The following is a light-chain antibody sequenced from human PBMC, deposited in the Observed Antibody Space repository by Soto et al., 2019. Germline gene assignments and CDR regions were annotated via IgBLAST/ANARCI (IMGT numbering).Light chain of an antibody. CDR3: QQYYSAPLT. Sequence: DIVVTQSPDSLAVCLGERATINCKSSQSVLYSSNNKNYLAWYRQKPGQPPKLLIYCAFTRESGVPDRFSGSGSGTDFPLTISSLQAEDVAVYYCQQYYSAPLTFGGGTKVEIK. J-gene: IGKJ4*01. V-gene: IGKV4-1*01. CDR2: CAF. CDR1: QSVLYSSNNKNY.